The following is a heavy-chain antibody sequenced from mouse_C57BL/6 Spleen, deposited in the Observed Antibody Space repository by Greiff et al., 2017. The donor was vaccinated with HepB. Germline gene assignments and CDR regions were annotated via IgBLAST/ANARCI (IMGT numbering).Heavy chain of an antibody. CDR1: GFNIKDDY. D-gene: IGHD2-12*01. Sequence: EVQLQQSGAELVRPGASVKLSCTASGFNIKDDYMHWVKQRPEQGLEWIGWIDPENGDTEYASKFQGKATITADTSSNTAYLQLSSLTSEDTAFYYCTIRQWFAYWGQGTLVTVSA. V-gene: IGHV14-4*01. CDR3: TIRQWFAY. J-gene: IGHJ3*01. CDR2: IDPENGDT.